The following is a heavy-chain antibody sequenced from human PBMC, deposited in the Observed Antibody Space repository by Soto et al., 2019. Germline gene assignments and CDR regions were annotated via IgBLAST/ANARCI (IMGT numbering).Heavy chain of an antibody. CDR3: AKVSSSWYAGFFDL. CDR2: IDPSDSYT. Sequence: GETLKISCKVSGYIFTSYWISWVRQMPGKGLEWMGKIDPSDSYTNYSPAFQGHVTISGDRSTSTVYLQMNTLRAEDTAIYYCAKVSSSWYAGFFDLWGQGTLVTVSS. V-gene: IGHV5-10-1*01. J-gene: IGHJ4*02. CDR1: GYIFTSYW. D-gene: IGHD6-13*01.